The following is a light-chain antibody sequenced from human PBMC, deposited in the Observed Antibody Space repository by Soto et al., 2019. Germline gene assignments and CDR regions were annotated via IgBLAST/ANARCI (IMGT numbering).Light chain of an antibody. CDR1: QNINIT. J-gene: IGKJ4*02. V-gene: IGKV3D-15*01. Sequence: EIVMTQSPLTLSVSPGESATLSCRASQNINITLAWYQQRPGQAPRVLIYGASSRASGIPDRFSGSWSGTDFTLTFNRLEPDDFAFYYFQQYKDWPPLTFGGGTRVEIK. CDR2: GAS. CDR3: QQYKDWPPLT.